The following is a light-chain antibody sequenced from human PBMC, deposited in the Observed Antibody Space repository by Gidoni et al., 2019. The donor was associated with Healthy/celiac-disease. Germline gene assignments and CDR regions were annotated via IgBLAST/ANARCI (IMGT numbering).Light chain of an antibody. Sequence: QSVLTQPPSVSEAPGQTVTISCTGSSSNIGAGYDVHWYQQLPGTAPKLLIYGNSNRPSGVPDRFSGSKSGTSASLAITGLQAEDEADYYCQSYDSSLSGPYVFGTGTKVTVL. J-gene: IGLJ1*01. CDR1: SSNIGAGYD. V-gene: IGLV1-40*01. CDR3: QSYDSSLSGPYV. CDR2: GNS.